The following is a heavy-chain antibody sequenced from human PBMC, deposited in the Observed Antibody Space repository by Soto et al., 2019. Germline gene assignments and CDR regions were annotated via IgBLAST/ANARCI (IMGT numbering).Heavy chain of an antibody. V-gene: IGHV1-69*13. J-gene: IGHJ4*02. CDR3: ARVSGSYYFDY. D-gene: IGHD3-22*01. CDR1: GGTFSSYA. CDR2: IIPIFGTA. Sequence: EASVRVSCKASGGTFSSYAISWVRQAPGQGLEWMGGIIPIFGTANYAQKFQGRVTITADESTSTAYMELSSLRSEDTAVYYCARVSGSYYFDYWGQGTLVTVSS.